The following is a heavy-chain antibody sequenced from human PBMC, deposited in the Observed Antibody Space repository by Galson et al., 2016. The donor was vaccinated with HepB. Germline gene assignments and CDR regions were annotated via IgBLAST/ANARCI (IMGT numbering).Heavy chain of an antibody. CDR2: VNRDGSAT. Sequence: SLRLSCAASGFTFEDYVIHWVRQAPGKGLEWVSLVNRDGSATFYTDSVKGRFTISRDNRKNSLYLQMNSLTTEDTAFYFCAKASGSDYFFEHWGQGSLVTVSS. D-gene: IGHD1-26*01. CDR1: GFTFEDYV. J-gene: IGHJ4*02. CDR3: AKASGSDYFFEH. V-gene: IGHV3-43D*03.